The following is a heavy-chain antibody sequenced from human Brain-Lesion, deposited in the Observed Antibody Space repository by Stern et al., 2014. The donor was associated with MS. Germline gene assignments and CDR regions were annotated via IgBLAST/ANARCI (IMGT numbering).Heavy chain of an antibody. CDR1: GYTLTELS. J-gene: IGHJ4*02. CDR2: FDPEDGET. CDR3: ATLSPGAGGNYYRHFDY. D-gene: IGHD1-26*01. Sequence: VQLVQSGAEVKKPGASVKVSCKVSGYTLTELSMHWVRQAPRKGLERMGGFDPEDGETIYAQKFQGRGTMTEDTSTDTAYMELSSLRSEDTAVYYCATLSPGAGGNYYRHFDYWGQGTLVTVSS. V-gene: IGHV1-24*01.